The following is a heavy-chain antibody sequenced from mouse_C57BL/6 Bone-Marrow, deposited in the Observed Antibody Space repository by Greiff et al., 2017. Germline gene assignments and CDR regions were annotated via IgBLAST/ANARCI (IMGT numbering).Heavy chain of an antibody. Sequence: QVQLKQSGPGLVQPSQSLSITCTVSGFSLTSYGVHWVRQSPGKGLEWLGVIWSGGSTDDNAAFISRLSISKDNSKSQVFFKMNSLQADDTAIYYCARNYYGSSYVYAMDYWGQGTSVTVSS. CDR1: GFSLTSYG. D-gene: IGHD1-1*01. J-gene: IGHJ4*01. CDR3: ARNYYGSSYVYAMDY. CDR2: IWSGGST. V-gene: IGHV2-2*01.